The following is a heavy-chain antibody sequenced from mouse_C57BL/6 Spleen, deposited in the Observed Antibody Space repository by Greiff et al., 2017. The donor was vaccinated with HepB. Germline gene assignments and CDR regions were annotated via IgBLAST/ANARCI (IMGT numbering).Heavy chain of an antibody. V-gene: IGHV3-6*01. Sequence: ESGPGLVKPSQSLSLTCSVTGYSITSGYYWNWIRQFPGNKLEWMGYISYDGSNNYNPSLKNRISITRDTSKNQFFLKLNSVTTEDTATYYCARSMIRDWYFDVWGTGTTVTVSS. CDR1: GYSITSGYY. CDR2: ISYDGSN. CDR3: ARSMIRDWYFDV. J-gene: IGHJ1*03. D-gene: IGHD2-4*01.